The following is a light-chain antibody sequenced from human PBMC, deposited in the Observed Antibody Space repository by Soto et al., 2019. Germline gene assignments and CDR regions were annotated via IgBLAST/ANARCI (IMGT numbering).Light chain of an antibody. Sequence: EIVMTQSPATLSVSPGERATLSCRASQGVSSNLAWYQQKPGQAPRLLIYGASTRATGIPARFSGSGSGTEFTLTISSLQSEDFAVYHCQQYNNWPYTFGQETKLEIK. CDR3: QQYNNWPYT. CDR1: QGVSSN. J-gene: IGKJ2*01. V-gene: IGKV3-15*01. CDR2: GAS.